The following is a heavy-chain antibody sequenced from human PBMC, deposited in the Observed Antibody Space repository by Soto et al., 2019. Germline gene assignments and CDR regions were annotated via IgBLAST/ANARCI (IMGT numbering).Heavy chain of an antibody. D-gene: IGHD6-19*01. V-gene: IGHV3-74*01. CDR1: GFTFSSYW. CDR3: ARDLRYSSGWFYYYYGMDV. J-gene: IGHJ6*02. Sequence: GGSLRLSCAASGFTFSSYWMHWVRQAPGKGLVWVSRINSDGSSTSYADSVKGRFTISRDNAKNTLYLQMNSLRAEDTAVYYYARDLRYSSGWFYYYYGMDVWGQGTTVTVSS. CDR2: INSDGSST.